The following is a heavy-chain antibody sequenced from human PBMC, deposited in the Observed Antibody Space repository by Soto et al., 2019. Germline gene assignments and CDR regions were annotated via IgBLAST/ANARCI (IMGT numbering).Heavy chain of an antibody. J-gene: IGHJ5*02. CDR3: AREIPIVVVVAAHEANWFDP. V-gene: IGHV4-34*01. D-gene: IGHD2-15*01. CDR1: GGSFSGYY. Sequence: SETLSLTCAVYGGSFSGYYWSWIRQPPGKGLEWIGEINHSGSTNYNPSLKSRVTISVDTSKNQFSLKLSSVTAADTAVYYCAREIPIVVVVAAHEANWFDPWGQGTLVTVSS. CDR2: INHSGST.